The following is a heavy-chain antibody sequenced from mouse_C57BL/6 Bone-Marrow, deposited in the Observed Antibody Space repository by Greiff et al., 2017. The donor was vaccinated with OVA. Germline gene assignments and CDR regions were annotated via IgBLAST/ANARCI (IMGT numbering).Heavy chain of an antibody. V-gene: IGHV1-76*01. D-gene: IGHD1-1*01. CDR1: GYTFTDYY. CDR2: IYPGSGNT. J-gene: IGHJ2*01. Sequence: QVHVKQSGAELVRPGASVKLSCKASGYTFTDYYINWVKQRPGQGLEWIARIYPGSGNTYYNEKFKGKATLTAEKSSSTAYMQLSSLTSEDSAVYFCARSIITTVVATDYWGQGTTLTVSS. CDR3: ARSIITTVVATDY.